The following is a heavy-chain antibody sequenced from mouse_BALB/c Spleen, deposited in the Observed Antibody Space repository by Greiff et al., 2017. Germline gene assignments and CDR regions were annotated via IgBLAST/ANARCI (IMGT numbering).Heavy chain of an antibody. J-gene: IGHJ3*01. V-gene: IGHV5-17*02. Sequence: EVQLVESGGGLVQPGGSRKLSCAASGFTFSSFGMHWVRQAPEKGLEWVAYISSGSSTIYYADTVKGRFTISRDNPKNTLFLQMTSLRSEDTAMYYCARGGLPPFAYWGQGTLVTVSA. CDR2: ISSGSSTI. D-gene: IGHD3-1*01. CDR3: ARGGLPPFAY. CDR1: GFTFSSFG.